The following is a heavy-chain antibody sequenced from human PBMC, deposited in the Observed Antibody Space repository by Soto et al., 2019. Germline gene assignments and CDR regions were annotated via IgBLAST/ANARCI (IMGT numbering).Heavy chain of an antibody. Sequence: QVQLVKSGAEVKKPGSSVKVSCKASGGTFSSYAISWVRQAPGQGLEWMGGIIPIFCTANYAQKFQGRATTTADESTSTAYMELSSLRSEDTDVYYGAEVFRRKVPAAIQAYYCGMDVWGQGTTVTVSS. CDR1: GGTFSSYA. D-gene: IGHD2-2*02. V-gene: IGHV1-69*01. CDR3: AEVFRRKVPAAIQAYYCGMDV. CDR2: IIPIFCTA. J-gene: IGHJ6*02.